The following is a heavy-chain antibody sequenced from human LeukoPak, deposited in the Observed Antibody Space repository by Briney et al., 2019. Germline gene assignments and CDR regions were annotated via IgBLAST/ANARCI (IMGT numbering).Heavy chain of an antibody. V-gene: IGHV1-46*01. Sequence: ASVKVSCKASGYTFTSYYMHWVRQAPGQGLEWMGIINPSGGSTSYAQKFQGRVTMTRDMSMSTVYMELSSLRSEDTAVYYCARELHYYDSSGYTDYWGQGTLVTVSS. D-gene: IGHD3-22*01. J-gene: IGHJ4*02. CDR2: INPSGGST. CDR3: ARELHYYDSSGYTDY. CDR1: GYTFTSYY.